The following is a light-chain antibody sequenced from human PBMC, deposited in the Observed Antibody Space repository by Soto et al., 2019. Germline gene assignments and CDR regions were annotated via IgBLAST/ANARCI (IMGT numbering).Light chain of an antibody. J-gene: IGKJ3*01. CDR3: QHYNIYST. CDR2: KAS. Sequence: DIQLTQSPPTLSASVGDRITISCRASQTIGGRLAWYQQRPGKAPRLLIYKASVLETGVPSRFSGRALSKTEFPLTISRLQSDYFATYYCQHYNIYSTFGPGTKVDI. CDR1: QTIGGR. V-gene: IGKV1-5*03.